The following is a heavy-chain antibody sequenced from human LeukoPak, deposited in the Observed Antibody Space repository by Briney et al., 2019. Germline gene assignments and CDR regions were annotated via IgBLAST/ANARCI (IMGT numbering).Heavy chain of an antibody. V-gene: IGHV3-21*01. CDR2: ISGSSSYI. CDR3: ARDLLGWELHYFDY. CDR1: GFTFSTYN. J-gene: IGHJ4*02. Sequence: AGGSLRLSCAASGFTFSTYNMNWVRQAPGKGLEWVSSISGSSSYIYYADSVKGRFSISRDDAKNSLYLQMNSLRAEDTAVYYCARDLLGWELHYFDYWGQGTLVTVSS. D-gene: IGHD1-26*01.